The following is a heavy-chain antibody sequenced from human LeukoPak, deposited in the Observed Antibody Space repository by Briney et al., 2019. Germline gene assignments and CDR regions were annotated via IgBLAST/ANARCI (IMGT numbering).Heavy chain of an antibody. V-gene: IGHV3-33*01. CDR1: GFTFSSYG. CDR2: IWYDGSND. CDR3: ARFPTYGYTTTWYFDY. Sequence: GGSLRLSCAASGFTFSSYGMQWVRQAPGKGLEWVALIWYDGSNDYYGDPVKGRFTISRDNSKNTLYLQMNSLRAEDTAVYFCARFPTYGYTTTWYFDYWGQGTLVTVSS. J-gene: IGHJ4*02. D-gene: IGHD6-13*01.